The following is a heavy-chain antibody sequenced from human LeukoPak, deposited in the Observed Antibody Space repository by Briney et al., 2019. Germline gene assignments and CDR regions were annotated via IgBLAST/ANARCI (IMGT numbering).Heavy chain of an antibody. J-gene: IGHJ5*02. CDR2: ISRSSETI. CDR1: GFTFSDYY. CDR3: AREGQSST. D-gene: IGHD6-19*01. V-gene: IGHV3-48*01. Sequence: GGSLRLSCAASGFTFSDYYMNWVRQAPGKGLEWVSYISRSSETIYYADSVKGRFTISRDNAKNSLYLEMNSLRPEDTAVYYCAREGQSSTWGQGTLVTVSS.